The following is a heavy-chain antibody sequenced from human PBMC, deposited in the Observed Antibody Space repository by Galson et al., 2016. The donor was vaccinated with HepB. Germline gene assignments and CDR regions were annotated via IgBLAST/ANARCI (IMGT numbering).Heavy chain of an antibody. D-gene: IGHD3-16*01. CDR1: GFTFSTYT. CDR3: ARAPLGVLDAFDI. CDR2: ISSSSSNI. Sequence: SLRLSCAASGFTFSTYTMNWVRQAPGKGLEWVSSISSSSSNIYYADSVKGRFTISRDNAKSSLYFQMANLRAEDTAVYYCARAPLGVLDAFDILGQGTMVTVSS. J-gene: IGHJ3*02. V-gene: IGHV3-21*01.